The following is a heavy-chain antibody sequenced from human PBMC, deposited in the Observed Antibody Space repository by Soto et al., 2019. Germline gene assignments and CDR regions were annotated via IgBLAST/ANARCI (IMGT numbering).Heavy chain of an antibody. CDR3: ARTRGYSGYDFDY. J-gene: IGHJ4*02. D-gene: IGHD5-12*01. V-gene: IGHV4-61*01. CDR1: GGSIDSASYY. Sequence: SETLSLTCNVSGGSIDSASYYWSWIRRPPGKGLEWIGYIFHSGSTNYNPSLKSRVTISLDMSKNQFSLNLRSVIAADTAVYYCARTRGYSGYDFDYWGQGILVTVSS. CDR2: IFHSGST.